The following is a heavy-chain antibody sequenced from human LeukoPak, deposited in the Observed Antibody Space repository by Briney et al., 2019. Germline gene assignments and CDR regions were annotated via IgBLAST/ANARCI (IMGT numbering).Heavy chain of an antibody. V-gene: IGHV7-4-1*02. CDR1: GYTFTSSA. CDR3: ATDLKKGDSGCFDY. D-gene: IGHD6-19*01. CDR2: INTNTGNP. Sequence: ASVKVSCKASGYTFTSSALNWVRQAPGQGLEWMGWINTNTGNPTYAQGFTGWFVFSLDTSVSTAYLQISSPKAEDTAVYYCATDLKKGDSGCFDYWGQGTLVTVSS. J-gene: IGHJ4*02.